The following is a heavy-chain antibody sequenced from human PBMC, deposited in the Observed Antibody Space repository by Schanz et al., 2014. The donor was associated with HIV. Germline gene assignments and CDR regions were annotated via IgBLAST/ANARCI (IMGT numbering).Heavy chain of an antibody. CDR1: GFTFEDYA. J-gene: IGHJ4*02. CDR3: AKDFYFRPGRAAAVSFFDY. V-gene: IGHV3-9*01. CDR2: ISWNSGNI. D-gene: IGHD6-13*01. Sequence: EVQLLESGGGLVQPGGSLRLSCAASGFTFEDYAMHWVRQAPGKGLEWVSGISWNSGNIGYADSVKGRFTISRDNAKNSLYLQMNSLRAEDTALYYCAKDFYFRPGRAAAVSFFDYWGQGTLVTVSS.